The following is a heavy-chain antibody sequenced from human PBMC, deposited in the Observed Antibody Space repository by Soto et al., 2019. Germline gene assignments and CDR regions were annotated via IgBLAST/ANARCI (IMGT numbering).Heavy chain of an antibody. CDR1: GGTFGNYA. D-gene: IGHD2-2*01. J-gene: IGHJ5*02. CDR3: AREVEVQTPVFGA. CDR2: ISPMFHKA. Sequence: QLQLVQSGTEVKKPGSSVTVSCKASGGTFGNYAINWRRQAPGQGLQWMGDISPMFHKANYEQTFQGRVSITADESTNTVYMELSSLRSEDTALYYCAREVEVQTPVFGAWGKGTLGTVSS. V-gene: IGHV1-69*01.